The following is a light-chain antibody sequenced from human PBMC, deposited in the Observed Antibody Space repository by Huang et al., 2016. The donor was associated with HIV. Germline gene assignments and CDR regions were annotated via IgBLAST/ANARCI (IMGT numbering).Light chain of an antibody. CDR1: QSIGTY. CDR3: QQSYSTPIT. CDR2: AAS. Sequence: DIQMTQSPSSLSASVGDRVTITCRASQSIGTYLHWYQQKPGTAPELLIYAASSLQSGVPSRFSGSGSGTDFTLTISSLEPEDFAIYSCQQSYSTPITFGQGTRLEIK. J-gene: IGKJ5*01. V-gene: IGKV1-39*01.